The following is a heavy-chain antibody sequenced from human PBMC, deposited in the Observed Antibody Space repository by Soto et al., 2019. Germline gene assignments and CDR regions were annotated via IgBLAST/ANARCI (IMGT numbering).Heavy chain of an antibody. Sequence: QVQLVEAGGGLVKPGGSLRLSCAASGFTFRDYYMTWIRQAPGRRLEWISYISSSGNTIYYADSVKGRFTISRDNAKNSLFLQLNSLRAEDTAVYYCARVRGYFDFWGQGTLVTVSS. CDR2: ISSSGNTI. CDR3: ARVRGYFDF. V-gene: IGHV3-11*01. J-gene: IGHJ4*02. CDR1: GFTFRDYY.